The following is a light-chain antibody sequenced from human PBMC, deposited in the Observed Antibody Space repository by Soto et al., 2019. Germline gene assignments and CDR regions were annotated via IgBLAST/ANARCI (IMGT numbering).Light chain of an antibody. CDR2: GAS. Sequence: IVLTQSPGTLSLSPGERATLSCRASQSVGTKLAWYRQAPGQAPRLLIYGASTRATGIPERFSGSGSGTDFTLTISRLEPEDFAVYYCQQYGRSPFTFGPGTKVDIK. V-gene: IGKV3-20*01. J-gene: IGKJ3*01. CDR1: QSVGTK. CDR3: QQYGRSPFT.